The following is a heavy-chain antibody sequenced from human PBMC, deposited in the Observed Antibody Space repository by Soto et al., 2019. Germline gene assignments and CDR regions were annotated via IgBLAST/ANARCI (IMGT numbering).Heavy chain of an antibody. CDR3: ARQLYTVVTPQDY. D-gene: IGHD2-21*02. CDR2: IDGSGTAM. V-gene: IGHV3-48*02. J-gene: IGHJ4*02. Sequence: PGGSLRLTRSDSGFTLSNFRMNWIRQAPGKGLEWVSHIDGSGTAMSYVDSVKGRFTISRDNAKNSLYLEMTSLRDEDTAVYYCARQLYTVVTPQDYWGRGTMVTVSS. CDR1: GFTLSNFR.